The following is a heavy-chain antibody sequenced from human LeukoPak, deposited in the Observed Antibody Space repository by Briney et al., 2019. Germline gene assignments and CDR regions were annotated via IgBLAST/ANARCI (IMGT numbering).Heavy chain of an antibody. CDR1: GYTFTAYY. J-gene: IGHJ6*04. V-gene: IGHV1-2*02. Sequence: ASVKVSCKASGYTFTAYYMNWVRQAPGQGLEWMGWINPYNGGTNYAQKFQGRVTMTRDTSISTAYMRLSSLRSDDTAVYYCARNTNRVLGQMDVWGKGTTVTVSS. CDR3: ARNTNRVLGQMDV. CDR2: INPYNGGT. D-gene: IGHD4/OR15-4a*01.